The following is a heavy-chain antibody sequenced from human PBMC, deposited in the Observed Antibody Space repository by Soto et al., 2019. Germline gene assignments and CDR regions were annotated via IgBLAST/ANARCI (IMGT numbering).Heavy chain of an antibody. Sequence: QVQLQQWGAGLLKPSETLSLTCAVYGGSFSGYYWSWIRQPPGQGLEWIGEINHSGSTNYNPSLKSRVTISVDTSKNQFSLKLSSVTAADTAVYYCARRTPCSSTSCDFDYWGQGTLVTVSS. CDR1: GGSFSGYY. J-gene: IGHJ4*02. CDR2: INHSGST. D-gene: IGHD2-2*01. CDR3: ARRTPCSSTSCDFDY. V-gene: IGHV4-34*01.